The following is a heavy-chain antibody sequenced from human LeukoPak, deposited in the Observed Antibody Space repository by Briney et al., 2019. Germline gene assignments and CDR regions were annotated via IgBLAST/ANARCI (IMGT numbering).Heavy chain of an antibody. Sequence: SGGSLRLSCAASGFTVSSNYMTWVRQAPGKGLEWVSVLYIDGNTYYADSVKGRLTISRDNSKNTLYLQMNSLRAEDTAVYYCARREVATTQSLDYWGQGTLVTVSS. J-gene: IGHJ4*02. CDR3: ARREVATTQSLDY. V-gene: IGHV3-53*01. CDR1: GFTVSSNY. CDR2: LYIDGNT. D-gene: IGHD5-12*01.